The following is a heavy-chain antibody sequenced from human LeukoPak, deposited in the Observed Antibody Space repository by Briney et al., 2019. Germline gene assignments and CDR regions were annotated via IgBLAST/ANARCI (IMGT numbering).Heavy chain of an antibody. D-gene: IGHD3-10*01. J-gene: IGHJ4*02. CDR1: GGSFSGYY. CDR2: INHSGST. Sequence: PSETLSLTCADYGGSFSGYYWSWIRQPPGKGLEWIGEINHSGSTNYNPSLKSRVTISVDTSKNQFSLKLSSVTAADTAVYYCARGTVLLWFGELSPGSYYFDYWGQGTLVTVSS. CDR3: ARGTVLLWFGELSPGSYYFDY. V-gene: IGHV4-34*01.